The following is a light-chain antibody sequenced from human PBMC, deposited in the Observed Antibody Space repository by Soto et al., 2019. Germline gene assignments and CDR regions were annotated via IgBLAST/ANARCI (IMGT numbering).Light chain of an antibody. CDR2: GAS. J-gene: IGKJ4*01. CDR3: QQFNNHPLT. CDR1: QGISSA. V-gene: IGKV1D-13*01. Sequence: AIQLTQSPSSLSASVGDRVTITCRASQGISSALAWYQQKPGKAPKLLIYGASSLESGVPSRFSGSGFAADMTLNNSTLQPEDFATYYCQQFNNHPLTFGGGTKVEI.